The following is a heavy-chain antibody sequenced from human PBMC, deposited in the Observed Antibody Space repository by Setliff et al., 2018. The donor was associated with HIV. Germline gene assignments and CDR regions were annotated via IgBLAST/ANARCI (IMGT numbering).Heavy chain of an antibody. J-gene: IGHJ5*02. D-gene: IGHD3-16*01. CDR1: GVSFSNYW. Sequence: PGGSLRLSCVASGVSFSNYWMDWVRQAPGKGLEWVATIKQDGSEIYYMDSVKGRFTISRDNARTSLFLEMRSLRDEDTAVYLCANLWELGAWGQGTLVTVSS. CDR2: IKQDGSEI. CDR3: ANLWELGA. V-gene: IGHV3-7*03.